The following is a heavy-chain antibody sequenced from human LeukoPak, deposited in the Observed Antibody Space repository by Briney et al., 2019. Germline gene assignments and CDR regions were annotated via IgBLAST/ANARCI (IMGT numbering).Heavy chain of an antibody. CDR2: INHSGST. V-gene: IGHV4-34*01. CDR3: ARIVVVVVAATRHYYYGMDV. Sequence: PSETLSLTCAVYGGSFSGYYWSWIHQPPGKGLEWIGEINHSGSTNYNPSLKSRVTISVDTSKNQFSLKLSSVTAADTAVYYCARIVVVVVAATRHYYYGMDVWGQGTTVTVSS. J-gene: IGHJ6*02. D-gene: IGHD2-15*01. CDR1: GGSFSGYY.